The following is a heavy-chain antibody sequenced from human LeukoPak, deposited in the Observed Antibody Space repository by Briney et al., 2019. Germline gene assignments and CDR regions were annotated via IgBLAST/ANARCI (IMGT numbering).Heavy chain of an antibody. V-gene: IGHV1-69*13. D-gene: IGHD3-22*01. CDR2: IIPIFGTA. J-gene: IGHJ4*02. CDR1: GYTFTGYY. CDR3: ARGLPNYYDSSGYS. Sequence: GTSVKVSCKASGYTFTGYYMHWVRQAPGQGLEWMGGIIPIFGTANYAQKFQGRVTITADESTSTAYMELSSLRSEDTAVYYCARGLPNYYDSSGYSWGQGTLVTVSS.